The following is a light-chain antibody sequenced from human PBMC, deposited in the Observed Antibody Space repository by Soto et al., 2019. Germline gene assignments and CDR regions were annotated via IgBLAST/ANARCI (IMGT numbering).Light chain of an antibody. J-gene: IGLJ1*01. CDR1: SSNIGSNT. V-gene: IGLV1-44*01. CDR3: AAWDDNLNGLYV. Sequence: QSVLTQPPSASGTPGQRVTISCSGSSSNIGSNTVSWYQHLPGTAPKLLIYSNNQRPSGVPDRFSGSKSGTSASLAISGLQSEDEADYSCAAWDDNLNGLYVFGTGTKVTVL. CDR2: SNN.